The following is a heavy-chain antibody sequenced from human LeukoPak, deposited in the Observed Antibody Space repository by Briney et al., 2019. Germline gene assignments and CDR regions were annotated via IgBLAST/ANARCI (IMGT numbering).Heavy chain of an antibody. CDR3: ARTNGWLVSSGTVKYFDY. V-gene: IGHV1-18*01. CDR1: GYTFNKYG. J-gene: IGHJ4*02. Sequence: ASVKVSCKASGYTFNKYGISWVRQAPGQGLEWMGWITTYNGNTNYAQKVQGRVTMTTDTSASTVYMELRSLRPDDTAVYYCARTNGWLVSSGTVKYFDYWGQGTLVTVSS. D-gene: IGHD6-19*01. CDR2: ITTYNGNT.